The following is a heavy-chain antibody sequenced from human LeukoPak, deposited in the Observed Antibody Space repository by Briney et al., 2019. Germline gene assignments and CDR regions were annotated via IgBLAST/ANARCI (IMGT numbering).Heavy chain of an antibody. J-gene: IGHJ4*02. D-gene: IGHD7-27*01. CDR1: GLNFRKSW. Sequence: GGSLRLSWAASGLNFRKSWMTWVRQAPGRGLEWVANIKDDGSEKYYVDSVKGRFTISRDNAKNSLYLQMNSLSAEDTAVYYCTNWGDTWGLDFWGQGILVSVSS. CDR2: IKDDGSEK. CDR3: TNWGDTWGLDF. V-gene: IGHV3-7*01.